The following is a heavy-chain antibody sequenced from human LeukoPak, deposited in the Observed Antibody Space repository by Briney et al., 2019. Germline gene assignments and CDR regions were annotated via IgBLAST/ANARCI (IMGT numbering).Heavy chain of an antibody. J-gene: IGHJ5*02. CDR3: ARSSGYYGSGSYVDP. CDR2: IYYSGAT. V-gene: IGHV4-30-4*01. D-gene: IGHD3-10*01. Sequence: PSQTLSLTCTVSGGSISSGDYYWPWLRQPPGKGLEWIGYIYYSGATYYNPSLKSRFTISVDTSKNQFSLKLSSVTAADTAVYYCARSSGYYGSGSYVDPWGQGTLVTVSS. CDR1: GGSISSGDYY.